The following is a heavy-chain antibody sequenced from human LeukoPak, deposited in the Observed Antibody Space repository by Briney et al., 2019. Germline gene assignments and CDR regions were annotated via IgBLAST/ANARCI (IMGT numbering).Heavy chain of an antibody. J-gene: IGHJ4*02. CDR1: GFTFDDYA. CDR3: AKNMALGPGPPYCGGDCHPDY. V-gene: IGHV3-43*02. CDR2: ISGDGGST. Sequence: AGGPLRLSCAASGFTFDDYAMHWVRQGPGKGLEWVSLISGDGGSTYYADSVKGRFTISRDNSKNSLYLQMNSLRTEDTALYYCAKNMALGPGPPYCGGDCHPDYWGQGTLVTVSS. D-gene: IGHD2-21*02.